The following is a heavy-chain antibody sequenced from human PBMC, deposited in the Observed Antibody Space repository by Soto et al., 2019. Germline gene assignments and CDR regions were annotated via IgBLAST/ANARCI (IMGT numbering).Heavy chain of an antibody. Sequence: GGSLRLSCAASGFTFSSYAMSWVRQAPGKGLEWVSAISGSGGSTYYADSVKGRFTISRDNSKNTLYLQMNSLRAEDTAVYYCAKSGKIRFLEWLLGYYFDYWGQGTLVTVSS. D-gene: IGHD3-3*01. CDR2: ISGSGGST. CDR1: GFTFSSYA. V-gene: IGHV3-23*01. J-gene: IGHJ4*02. CDR3: AKSGKIRFLEWLLGYYFDY.